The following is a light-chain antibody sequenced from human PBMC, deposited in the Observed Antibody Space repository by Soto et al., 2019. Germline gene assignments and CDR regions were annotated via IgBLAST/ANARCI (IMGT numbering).Light chain of an antibody. Sequence: QSVLTQPPSASGTPGQRVTISCSGRSANIGNNYVCWYQQLPGTAPKLLIYSNNQRPSGVPDRFSGSKSGNTASLTVSGLQAEDEADYYCSSYAGSSNVFGTGTKLTVL. J-gene: IGLJ1*01. CDR2: SNN. V-gene: IGLV1-47*02. CDR3: SSYAGSSNV. CDR1: SANIGNNY.